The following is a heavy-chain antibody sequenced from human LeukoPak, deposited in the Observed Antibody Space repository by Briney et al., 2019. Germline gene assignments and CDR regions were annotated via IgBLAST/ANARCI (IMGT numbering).Heavy chain of an antibody. V-gene: IGHV4-34*01. CDR2: INHSGNS. Sequence: SETLSLTCAVYGGSFSDYYWSYIRQSPGKGLEWIGEINHSGNSNYNPSLESRVTMSVDTSKKQFSLKLVSVTAADTAVYYCARGRLQRRFLATPFDPWGQGTLVTVSS. CDR3: ARGRLQRRFLATPFDP. D-gene: IGHD4-23*01. J-gene: IGHJ5*02. CDR1: GGSFSDYY.